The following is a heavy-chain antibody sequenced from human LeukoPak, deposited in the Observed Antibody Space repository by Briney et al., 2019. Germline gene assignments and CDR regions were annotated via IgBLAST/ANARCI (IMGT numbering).Heavy chain of an antibody. CDR3: ARGSYYDTLTGYYRGSFDS. V-gene: IGHV4-4*07. J-gene: IGHJ4*02. CDR2: VSTSGTT. D-gene: IGHD3-9*01. Sequence: SETLSLTCTVSGGSISTYYWSWIRQPAEKGLEWIGRVSTSGTTQYNPSFKSRVTMSVDTSSNQFSLRLSSVTAADTAVYYCARGSYYDTLTGYYRGSFDSWGQGTLVTVSS. CDR1: GGSISTYY.